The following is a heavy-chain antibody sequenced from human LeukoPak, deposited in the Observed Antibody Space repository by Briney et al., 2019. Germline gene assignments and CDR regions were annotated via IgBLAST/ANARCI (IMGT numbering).Heavy chain of an antibody. CDR2: IYHSGST. V-gene: IGHV4-38-2*02. Sequence: SETLSLTCTVSGYSISSGYYWGWIRQPPGKGLEWIGSIYHSGSTYYNPSLKSRVTISVDTSKNQFSLKLSSVTAADTAVYYCATEGPPDVRGDAFDIWGQGTMVTVSS. CDR3: ATEGPPDVRGDAFDI. CDR1: GYSISSGYY. J-gene: IGHJ3*02. D-gene: IGHD3-10*02.